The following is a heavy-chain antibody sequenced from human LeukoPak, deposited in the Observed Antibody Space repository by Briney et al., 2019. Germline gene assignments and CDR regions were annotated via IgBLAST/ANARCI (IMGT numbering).Heavy chain of an antibody. CDR3: ARGRAVTTGEGQPTFYSVNYYYGMDV. V-gene: IGHV4-59*01. CDR1: GGSISSYY. CDR2: IYYSGST. J-gene: IGHJ6*02. Sequence: TSETLSLTCTVSGGSISSYYWSWIRQPPGKGLEWIGYIYYSGSTNYNPSLKSRVTISVDTSKNQFSLKLSSVTAADTAVYYCARGRAVTTGEGQPTFYSVNYYYGMDVWGQGTTVTVSS. D-gene: IGHD4-17*01.